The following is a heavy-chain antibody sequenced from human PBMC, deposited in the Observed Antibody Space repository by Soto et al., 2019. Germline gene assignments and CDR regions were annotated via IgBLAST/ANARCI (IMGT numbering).Heavy chain of an antibody. V-gene: IGHV4-39*07. D-gene: IGHD3-9*01. J-gene: IGHJ4*02. CDR2: IYYSGST. CDR1: GGSISSSSYY. Sequence: SETLSLTCTVSGGSISSSSYYWGWIRQPPGKGLEWIGSIYYSGSTYYNPSLKSRVTISVDTSKNQFSLKLSSVTAADTAVYYCARVRHDILTGDYFDYWGQGTLVTVSS. CDR3: ARVRHDILTGDYFDY.